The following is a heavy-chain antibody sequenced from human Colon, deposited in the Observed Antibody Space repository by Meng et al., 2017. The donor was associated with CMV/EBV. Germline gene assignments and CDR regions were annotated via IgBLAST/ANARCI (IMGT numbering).Heavy chain of an antibody. Sequence: SETLSLTCTVSGDSVGSGDYYWSWIRLPPGKGLKWIGYIYDNGSTNYTNYNPSFKSRVTISADTSRNQFSLGLTSVTAADTAVYYCARSFPFDYWGQGTLVTVSS. CDR3: ARSFPFDY. J-gene: IGHJ4*02. CDR2: IYDNGSTNYT. V-gene: IGHV4-61*08. CDR1: GDSVGSGDYY.